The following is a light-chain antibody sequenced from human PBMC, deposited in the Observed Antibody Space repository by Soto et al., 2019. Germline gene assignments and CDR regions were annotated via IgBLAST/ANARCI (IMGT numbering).Light chain of an antibody. CDR2: KNY. J-gene: IGLJ3*02. CDR3: ASWDDSLSGWV. V-gene: IGLV1-47*01. Sequence: QLVLTQPPSASGTPGQRVTISCSGSRSNIGDHFVYWFQQLPGTAPKLLISKNYQRPSGVPDRFSGSKSGTSASLDISGLRSEDEADYYCASWDDSLSGWVFGGGTKLTVL. CDR1: RSNIGDHF.